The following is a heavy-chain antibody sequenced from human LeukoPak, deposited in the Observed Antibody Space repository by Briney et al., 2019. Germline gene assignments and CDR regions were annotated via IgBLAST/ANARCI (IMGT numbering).Heavy chain of an antibody. CDR2: IKQDGSEK. V-gene: IGHV3-7*01. J-gene: IGHJ5*02. CDR3: ARDRAAYSSGWYLRLNWFDP. D-gene: IGHD6-19*01. Sequence: GGSLRLSCAASGFTFSSYWMSWVRQAPGKGLEWVANIKQDGSEKYYVDSVKGRFTISRDNAKNSLYLQMNSLRAEDTAVYYCARDRAAYSSGWYLRLNWFDPWGQGTLVTVSS. CDR1: GFTFSSYW.